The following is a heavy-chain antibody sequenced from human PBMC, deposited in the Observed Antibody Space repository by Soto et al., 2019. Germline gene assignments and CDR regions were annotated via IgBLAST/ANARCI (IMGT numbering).Heavy chain of an antibody. V-gene: IGHV1-8*01. CDR1: GYTFTSYD. J-gene: IGHJ5*02. CDR3: ASEGPSVVAATTPA. Sequence: QVQLVQSGAEVKKPGASVKVSCKASGYTFTSYDINWVRQATGQGLEWMGWMNPNSGNTGYAQKFQGRVTMTRNTCISTADLEVSSLRSEDTAVYYCASEGPSVVAATTPAWGQGTLVTVSS. D-gene: IGHD2-15*01. CDR2: MNPNSGNT.